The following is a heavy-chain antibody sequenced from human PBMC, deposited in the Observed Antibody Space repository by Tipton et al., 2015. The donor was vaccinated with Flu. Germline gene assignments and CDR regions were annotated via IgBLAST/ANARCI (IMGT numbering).Heavy chain of an antibody. V-gene: IGHV4-34*01. CDR1: GGSFSGYY. CDR2: INHRGST. CDR3: ARGQGSGYYYYFDY. Sequence: TLSLTCAVYGGSFSGYYWSWIRQPPGKGLEWIGEINHRGSTNYNPSLKSRVTISVDTSKNQFSLKLSSVTAADTAVYYCARGQGSGYYYYFDYWGQGTLVPVSS. D-gene: IGHD3-22*01. J-gene: IGHJ4*02.